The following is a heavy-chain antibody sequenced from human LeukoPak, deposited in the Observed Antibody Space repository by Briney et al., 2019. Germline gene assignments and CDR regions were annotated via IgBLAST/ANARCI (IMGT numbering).Heavy chain of an antibody. CDR3: ARSSLRSFWSGSLDAFDI. CDR2: ISSSGSTI. J-gene: IGHJ3*02. CDR1: GFTFSDYY. V-gene: IGHV3-11*04. Sequence: GGSLRLSCAASGFTFSDYYMSWIRQAPGKGLEWVSYISSSGSTIYYADSVKGRFTISRDNAKNSLYLQMNSLRAEDTAVYYCARSSLRSFWSGSLDAFDIWGQGTMVIVSS. D-gene: IGHD3-3*01.